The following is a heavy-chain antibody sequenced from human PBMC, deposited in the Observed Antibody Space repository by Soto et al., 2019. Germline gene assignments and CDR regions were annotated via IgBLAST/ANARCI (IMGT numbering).Heavy chain of an antibody. V-gene: IGHV2-26*01. CDR2: ISAHDEK. CDR1: GYSLSHPRLG. CDR3: ARVLYYGMEV. Sequence: QVTLKESGPVLVKPTETLTLTCTVSGYSLSHPRLGVSWIRQPPGKAMEWLAHISAHDEKSYGTTLMTRLTISQDTSKSQVVLTMTNMDPVDTAAYYCARVLYYGMEVWGQGTTVTVSS. J-gene: IGHJ6*02.